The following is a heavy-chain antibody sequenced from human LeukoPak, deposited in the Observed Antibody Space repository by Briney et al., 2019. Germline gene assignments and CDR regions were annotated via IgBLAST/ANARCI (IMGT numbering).Heavy chain of an antibody. J-gene: IGHJ6*03. CDR2: IRYDGSNK. CDR1: GFTFSSYG. Sequence: PGGSLRLSCAASGFTFSSYGMHWVRQAPGKGLEWVAFIRYDGSNKYYADSVKGRFTISRDNYKNTLYLKMNSLRAEDTAVYYCANAGAVAGGYYYYMDVWGKGTTVTVSS. V-gene: IGHV3-30*02. D-gene: IGHD4-23*01. CDR3: ANAGAVAGGYYYYMDV.